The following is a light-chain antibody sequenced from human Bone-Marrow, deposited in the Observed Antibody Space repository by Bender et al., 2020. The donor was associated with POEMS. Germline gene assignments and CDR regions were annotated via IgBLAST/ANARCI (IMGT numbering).Light chain of an antibody. V-gene: IGLV3-21*02. J-gene: IGLJ3*02. CDR1: KLGDKY. CDR2: DDS. CDR3: QVWDSSRDLGV. Sequence: SYELIQPPSVSVSPGQTAIITCSGDKLGDKYTYWYQQKPGQAPLLVVYDDSDRPSGIPDRFSGSKSGNTATLTVSRVEAGDEGDYYCQVWDSSRDLGVFGGGTKLTV.